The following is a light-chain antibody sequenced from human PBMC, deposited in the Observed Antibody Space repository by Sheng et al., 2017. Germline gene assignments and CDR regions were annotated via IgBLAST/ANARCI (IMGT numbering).Light chain of an antibody. Sequence: EIVLTQSQATLSLSPGERATLSCRASQSVSSYLAWYQQKPGQAPRLLIYDASNRATGIPARFSGSGSGTDFTLTISRLEPEDFAVYYCQQYNNWPPLYSFGQGTKLEIK. CDR1: QSVSSY. CDR2: DAS. J-gene: IGKJ2*03. CDR3: QQYNNWPPLYS. V-gene: IGKV3-11*01.